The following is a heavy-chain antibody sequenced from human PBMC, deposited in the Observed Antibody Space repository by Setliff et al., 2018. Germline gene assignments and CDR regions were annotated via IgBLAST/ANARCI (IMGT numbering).Heavy chain of an antibody. D-gene: IGHD3-3*01. CDR1: GGNFSSYA. Sequence: GASVKVSCKASGGNFSSYAISWVRQAPGQGLEWMGRIIPIFGTANYAQKFQGRVTITADKSTSTAYMELSSLRSEDTAVYYCASRRGLEWSLGAFDIWGQGTMVTVSS. CDR2: IIPIFGTA. CDR3: ASRRGLEWSLGAFDI. J-gene: IGHJ3*02. V-gene: IGHV1-69*06.